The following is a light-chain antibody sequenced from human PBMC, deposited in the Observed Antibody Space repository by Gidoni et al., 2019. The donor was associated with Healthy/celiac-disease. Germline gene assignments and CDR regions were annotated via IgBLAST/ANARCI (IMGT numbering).Light chain of an antibody. Sequence: DIQMTQSPSTLSASVGDRVTITCLASQSLSSWLAWYQQKPGKDPKRLLQYASSLESGVPSRFSGSGSGTEFTLTISSLQPDDFATYYCQQYNSYSRTFGQGTKVEIK. CDR2: YAS. J-gene: IGKJ1*01. CDR1: QSLSSW. CDR3: QQYNSYSRT. V-gene: IGKV1-5*01.